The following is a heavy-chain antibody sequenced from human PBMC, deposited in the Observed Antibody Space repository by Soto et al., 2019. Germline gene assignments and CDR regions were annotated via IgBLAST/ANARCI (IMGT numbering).Heavy chain of an antibody. Sequence: HQPPGKGLEWIGSSYYSGSTYYNPSLKSRVTISVDTSQNQFSLKLSSVPAADTAVVYCARHGLFFSSRRRHTSLTSGLGIPAEPLFRSRHS. J-gene: IGHJ5*01. CDR3: ARHGLFFSSRRRHTSLTSGLGIPAEPLFRSRHS. D-gene: IGHD3-3*01. V-gene: IGHV4-39*01. CDR2: SYYSGST.